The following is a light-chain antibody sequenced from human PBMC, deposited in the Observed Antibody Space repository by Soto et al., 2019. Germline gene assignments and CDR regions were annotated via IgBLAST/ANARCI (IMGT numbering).Light chain of an antibody. J-gene: IGLJ1*01. V-gene: IGLV2-8*01. CDR1: SSDVGGYNY. Sequence: QSLLTQHHSASGSHGQSVTISCTGTSSDVGGYNYVSWYQQHPGKAPKLMIYEVSKRPSGVPDRFSGSKSGNTASLTVSGLQAEDEADYYCSSYAGSNNYVFGTGTKVTVL. CDR3: SSYAGSNNYV. CDR2: EVS.